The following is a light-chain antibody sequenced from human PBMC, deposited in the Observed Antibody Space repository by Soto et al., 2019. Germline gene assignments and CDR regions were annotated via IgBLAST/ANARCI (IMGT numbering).Light chain of an antibody. CDR2: DAS. Sequence: ELVLTQSPGTLSMSPGERVTLSRRAGQSVTSSYLAWYQQKPGQAPRLLIYDASSRATGIPDRFSGSGSGTDFTLTISRLELEDFAVYYCQQYGSSLLTFGGGTKVDIK. CDR1: QSVTSSY. J-gene: IGKJ4*01. CDR3: QQYGSSLLT. V-gene: IGKV3-20*01.